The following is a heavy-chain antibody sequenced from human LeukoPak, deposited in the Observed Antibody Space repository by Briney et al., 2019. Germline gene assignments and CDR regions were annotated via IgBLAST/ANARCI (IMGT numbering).Heavy chain of an antibody. CDR3: ARVPLYDRSGYYFDY. V-gene: IGHV3-48*02. Sequence: GGSLRLSCAASGFTFSNYNINWVRQAPGKGLEWVSYISTSGRAIFYADSVKGRFTISRDNAKNSLFLQMNSLRDEDTAVYYCARVPLYDRSGYYFDYWSLGTLVTVSS. J-gene: IGHJ4*02. CDR1: GFTFSNYN. D-gene: IGHD3-22*01. CDR2: ISTSGRAI.